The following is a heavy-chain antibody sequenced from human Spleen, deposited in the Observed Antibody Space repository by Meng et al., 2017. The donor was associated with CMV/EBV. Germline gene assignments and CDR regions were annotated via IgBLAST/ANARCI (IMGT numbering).Heavy chain of an antibody. Sequence: SETLSLTCTVSGGSISSSSYYWGWIRQPPGKGLEWIGSIYYSGSTYYNPSLKSRVTISVDTSKNQFSLKLSSVTAADTAVYYCARGSVLRFLEWSISRGNWFDPWGQGTLVTVSS. D-gene: IGHD3-3*01. CDR2: IYYSGST. J-gene: IGHJ5*02. CDR3: ARGSVLRFLEWSISRGNWFDP. V-gene: IGHV4-39*07. CDR1: GGSISSSSYY.